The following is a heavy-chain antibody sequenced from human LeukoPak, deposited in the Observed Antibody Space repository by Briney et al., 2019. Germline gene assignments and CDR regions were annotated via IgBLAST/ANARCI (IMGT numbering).Heavy chain of an antibody. CDR3: ASLGVAGTPRY. D-gene: IGHD6-19*01. V-gene: IGHV4-4*07. J-gene: IGHJ4*02. CDR1: GASTNPYC. Sequence: SETLSLTCTVSGASTNPYCWNWIRQPAGKGLEWIGRIYTSGSTNYNPSLKSRVTMSVDTSKNQFSLKLSSVTAADTAVYYCASLGVAGTPRYWGQGTLVTVSS. CDR2: IYTSGST.